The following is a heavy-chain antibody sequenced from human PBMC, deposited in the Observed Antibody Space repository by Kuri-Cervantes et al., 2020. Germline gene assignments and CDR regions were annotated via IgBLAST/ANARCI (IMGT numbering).Heavy chain of an antibody. CDR3: ARGDYSKMGGVDY. CDR1: GGSFSGYY. J-gene: IGHJ4*02. Sequence: ESLKISCAVYGGSFSGYYWSWIRQPPGKGLEWIGEINHSGSTNYNPSLKSRVTISVDTSKNQFSLKLSSVTAADTAVYYCARGDYSKMGGVDYWGQGTLVTVSS. V-gene: IGHV4-34*01. CDR2: INHSGST. D-gene: IGHD4-11*01.